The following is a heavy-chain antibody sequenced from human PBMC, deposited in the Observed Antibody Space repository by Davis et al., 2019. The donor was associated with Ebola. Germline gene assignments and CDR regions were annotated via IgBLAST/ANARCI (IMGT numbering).Heavy chain of an antibody. V-gene: IGHV4-34*01. Sequence: SETLSLTCAVYGGTFSGHYWSWIRQSPGKGLEWIGEIDHSGSTIYNPSLKSRVTISVDTSKNQFSLKLSSVTAADTAVYYCARGGGSYYMDVWGKGATVTVSS. CDR2: IDHSGST. CDR3: ARGGGSYYMDV. J-gene: IGHJ6*03. D-gene: IGHD3-10*01. CDR1: GGTFSGHY.